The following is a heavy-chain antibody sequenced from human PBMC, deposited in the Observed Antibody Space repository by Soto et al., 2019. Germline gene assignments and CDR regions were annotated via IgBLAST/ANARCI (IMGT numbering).Heavy chain of an antibody. J-gene: IGHJ4*02. CDR2: IWYDGSNR. Sequence: GGSLRLSCAASGFTFSSYGMHWVRQAPGKGLEWEAVIWYDGSNRYYADAVKGRFTIARDNSKNALYLQMNSLRAEDTAVYYCARSGQAPLDYWGQGTLVTVSS. CDR1: GFTFSSYG. CDR3: ARSGQAPLDY. V-gene: IGHV3-33*01.